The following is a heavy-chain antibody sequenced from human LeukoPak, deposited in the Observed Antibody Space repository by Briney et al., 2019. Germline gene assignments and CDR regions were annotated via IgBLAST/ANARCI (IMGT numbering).Heavy chain of an antibody. D-gene: IGHD5-24*01. CDR1: GFSINGYY. CDR3: VRGNGYNYY. Sequence: SETLSLTCTVSGFSINGYYWSWIRQPPGKGLEWIGYVYYSGSTNYNPSLKSRVTISVDTSKNQFSLKLSSVTAADTAVYYCVRGNGYNYYWGQGTLVTVSS. J-gene: IGHJ4*02. CDR2: VYYSGST. V-gene: IGHV4-59*01.